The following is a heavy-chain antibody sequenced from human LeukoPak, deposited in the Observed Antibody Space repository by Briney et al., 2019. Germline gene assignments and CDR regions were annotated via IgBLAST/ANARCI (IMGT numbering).Heavy chain of an antibody. CDR3: AELGITMIGGV. CDR1: GFTFSSYE. D-gene: IGHD3-10*02. Sequence: GGSLRLSCAASGFTFSSYEMKWVRQAPGKGLEWVSYISSSGSTIYYADSVKGRFTISRDNAKNSLYLQMNSLRAEDTADYYYAELGITMIGGVWGKGTTVTISS. CDR2: ISSSGSTI. V-gene: IGHV3-48*03. J-gene: IGHJ6*04.